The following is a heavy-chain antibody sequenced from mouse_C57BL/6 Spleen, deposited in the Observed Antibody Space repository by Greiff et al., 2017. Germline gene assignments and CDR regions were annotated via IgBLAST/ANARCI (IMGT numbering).Heavy chain of an antibody. CDR2: IDPSDSYT. V-gene: IGHV1-59*01. J-gene: IGHJ2*01. CDR1: GYTFTSYW. CDR3: AGGLLYFDY. D-gene: IGHD1-1*01. Sequence: QVQLQQPGAELVRPGTSVKLSCKASGYTFTSYWMHWVKQRPGQGLEWIGVIDPSDSYTNYNQKFKGKATLTVDTSSSTAYMQLSSLTSEDSAVYYCAGGLLYFDYWGQGTTLTVSS.